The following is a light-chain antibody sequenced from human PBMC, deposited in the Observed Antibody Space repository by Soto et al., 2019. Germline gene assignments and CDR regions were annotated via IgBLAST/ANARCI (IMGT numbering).Light chain of an antibody. CDR2: GAS. CDR1: QSVSSN. CDR3: QQYGSSGT. V-gene: IGKV3-20*01. J-gene: IGKJ1*01. Sequence: ILMTQAPSTLSVSPGWRATLSCRSSQSVSSNLAWYQQKPGQAPRLLIYGASNRATGIPDRFSGSGSGTDFTLTISRLEPEDFAVYYCQQYGSSGTFGQGTKVDIK.